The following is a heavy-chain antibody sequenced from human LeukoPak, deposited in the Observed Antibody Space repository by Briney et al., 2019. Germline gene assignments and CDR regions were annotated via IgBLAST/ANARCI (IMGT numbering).Heavy chain of an antibody. CDR1: GFTFGDYY. J-gene: IGHJ4*02. CDR2: ISSSSIYT. V-gene: IGHV3-11*06. CDR3: ARDLQQQPGKGCYFDY. D-gene: IGHD6-13*01. Sequence: GGSLRLSCAASGFTFGDYYMSWVRQAPGKGLEWVSYISSSSIYTNYADSVKGRFTISRDNAKNSLYLQMNSLRAEDTAVYYCARDLQQQPGKGCYFDYWGQGTLVTVSS.